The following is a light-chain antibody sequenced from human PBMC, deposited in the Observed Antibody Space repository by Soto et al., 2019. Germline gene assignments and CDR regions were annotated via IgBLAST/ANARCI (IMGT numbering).Light chain of an antibody. CDR1: QSVSIK. V-gene: IGKV3-15*01. J-gene: IGKJ5*01. CDR2: DTS. Sequence: EIVRAQSAATLSVSPGERATLSCRASQSVSIKLAWYQQKPGQAPRLLIYDTSTRATGIPARFSGSGSGTDFTLTISSLEPEDCAIYYCQPRQYWPPITFGQGT. CDR3: QPRQYWPPIT.